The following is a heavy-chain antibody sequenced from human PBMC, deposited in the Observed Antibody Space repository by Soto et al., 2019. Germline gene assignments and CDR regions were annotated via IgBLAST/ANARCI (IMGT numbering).Heavy chain of an antibody. D-gene: IGHD6-13*01. V-gene: IGHV4-4*02. Sequence: SETLSLTCAVSGGSISSSNWWSWVRQPPGKGLEWIGEIYHSGSTNYNPSLKSRVTISVDKSKNQFSLKLSSVTAADTAVYYCARGLEWDSSSWYRDWFDPWGQGTLVTVSS. CDR1: GGSISSSNW. CDR3: ARGLEWDSSSWYRDWFDP. J-gene: IGHJ5*02. CDR2: IYHSGST.